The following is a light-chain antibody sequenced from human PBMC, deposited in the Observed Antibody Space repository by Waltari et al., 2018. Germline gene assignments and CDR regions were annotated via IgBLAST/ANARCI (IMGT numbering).Light chain of an antibody. Sequence: QSALTQPASVSGSPGQSITISCTGTSSDVGCYNYVSWYQQHPGKATKLMIYDVSKRPSGVSNRFSGSKSGNTASLTISGLQAEDEADYYCSSYTSSSTYYVFGTGTKVTVL. V-gene: IGLV2-14*01. J-gene: IGLJ1*01. CDR1: SSDVGCYNY. CDR2: DVS. CDR3: SSYTSSSTYYV.